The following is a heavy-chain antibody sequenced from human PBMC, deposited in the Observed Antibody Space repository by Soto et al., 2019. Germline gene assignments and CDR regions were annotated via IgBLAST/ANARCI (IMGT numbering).Heavy chain of an antibody. D-gene: IGHD3-22*01. Sequence: SETLSLTCTVSGGSISSDSYYWGWIRQSPEQGLEWIAYISYSGRTYYNPTLKSRVTVSVDTSKKQFSLKLSSVTAADTAVYFWARLGGYYQAFDQWGQGALVTVSS. CDR3: ARLGGYYQAFDQ. CDR2: ISYSGRT. V-gene: IGHV4-39*07. CDR1: GGSISSDSYY. J-gene: IGHJ4*01.